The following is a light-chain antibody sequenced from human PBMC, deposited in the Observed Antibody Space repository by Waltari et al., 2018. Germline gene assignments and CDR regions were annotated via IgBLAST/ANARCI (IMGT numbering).Light chain of an antibody. CDR2: VNSDGSH. Sequence: QLVLTQSPSASASLGASVNLTCTLSSWHSSYAIAWHQQQPEKGPRFLMKVNSDGSHSKGDGIPDRFSGSSSGAERYLTISGLQSEDEADYYCQTWGTGIQVFGGGTKLTV. CDR1: SWHSSYA. CDR3: QTWGTGIQV. V-gene: IGLV4-69*01. J-gene: IGLJ3*02.